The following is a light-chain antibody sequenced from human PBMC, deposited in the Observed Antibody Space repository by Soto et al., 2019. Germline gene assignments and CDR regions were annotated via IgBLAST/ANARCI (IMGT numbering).Light chain of an antibody. V-gene: IGLV2-14*01. CDR2: EVT. J-gene: IGLJ2*01. Sequence: QSALTQPASVSGSLGQSITISCTGTSSDVGGYNYVSWYQQHPGKDPKVVIFEVTKRPSGVSSRFSGSKSGNTASLTVSGPQAEVEVDYYCSSYTSSRTVLFGGGTKLTVL. CDR1: SSDVGGYNY. CDR3: SSYTSSRTVL.